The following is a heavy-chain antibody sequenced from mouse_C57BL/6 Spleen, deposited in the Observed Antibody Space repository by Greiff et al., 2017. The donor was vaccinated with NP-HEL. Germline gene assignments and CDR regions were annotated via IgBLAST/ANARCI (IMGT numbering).Heavy chain of an antibody. Sequence: VQLQQPGAELVKPGASVKLSCKASGYTFTSYWMHWVKQRPGQGLEWIGMIHPNSGSTNYNEKFKSKATLTVDKSSSTAYMQLSSLTSEDSAVYYCARSANYQWYCDDWGQGTTLTVSS. V-gene: IGHV1-64*01. CDR1: GYTFTSYW. J-gene: IGHJ2*01. D-gene: IGHD6-1*01. CDR2: IHPNSGST. CDR3: ARSANYQWYCDD.